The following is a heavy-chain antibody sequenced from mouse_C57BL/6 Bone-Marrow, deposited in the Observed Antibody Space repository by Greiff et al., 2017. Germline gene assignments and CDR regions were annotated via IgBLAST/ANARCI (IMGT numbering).Heavy chain of an antibody. Sequence: VQLQQSGAELVRPGTSVKVSCKASGYAFTNYLIEWVKQRPGQGLEWIGVINPGSGGTNYNEKFKGKATLTADKSSSTAYMQLSSLTSEDSAVYFSARRLWSSYAMDYWGQGTSVTVSS. J-gene: IGHJ4*01. CDR2: INPGSGGT. V-gene: IGHV1-54*01. D-gene: IGHD1-1*02. CDR1: GYAFTNYL. CDR3: ARRLWSSYAMDY.